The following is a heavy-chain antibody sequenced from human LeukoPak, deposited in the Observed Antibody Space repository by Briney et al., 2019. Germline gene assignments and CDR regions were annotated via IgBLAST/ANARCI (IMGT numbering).Heavy chain of an antibody. CDR2: IYYSGST. CDR1: GGSISSSSYY. D-gene: IGHD4-17*01. V-gene: IGHV4-39*07. CDR3: ASGAGNDYGDYRFDY. Sequence: SETLSLTCTVSGGSISSSSYYWGWIRQPPGKGLEWIGSIYYSGSTYYNPSLKSRVTISVDTSKNQFSLKLSSVTAADTAVYYCASGAGNDYGDYRFDYWGQGTLVTVSS. J-gene: IGHJ4*02.